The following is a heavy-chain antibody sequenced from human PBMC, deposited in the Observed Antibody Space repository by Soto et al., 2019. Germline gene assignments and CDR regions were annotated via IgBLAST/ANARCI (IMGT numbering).Heavy chain of an antibody. CDR2: ISSSSSYI. V-gene: IGHV3-21*01. Sequence: PGGSLRLSCAASGFTFSSYSMNWVRQAPGKGLEWVSSISSSSSYIYYADSVKGRFTISRDNAKNSLYLQMNSLRAEDTAVYYCARDIVPDGYYDSSGYYLYWDQGTLVTVSS. CDR3: ARDIVPDGYYDSSGYYLY. D-gene: IGHD3-22*01. CDR1: GFTFSSYS. J-gene: IGHJ4*02.